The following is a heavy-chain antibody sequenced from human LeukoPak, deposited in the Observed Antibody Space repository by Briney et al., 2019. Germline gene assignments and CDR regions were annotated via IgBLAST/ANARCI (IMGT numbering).Heavy chain of an antibody. CDR1: GGSISSTSFY. J-gene: IGHJ4*02. Sequence: SETLSLTCTVSGGSISSTSFYWGWIRQPPGKGLEWIGSISYNGRTYYDPSLKSRVTISVDTSKNQFSLKLSSVTAADTAVYYCARDQYIGRGSSFDNWGQGTLVTVTS. D-gene: IGHD3-10*01. CDR3: ARDQYIGRGSSFDN. V-gene: IGHV4-39*07. CDR2: ISYNGRT.